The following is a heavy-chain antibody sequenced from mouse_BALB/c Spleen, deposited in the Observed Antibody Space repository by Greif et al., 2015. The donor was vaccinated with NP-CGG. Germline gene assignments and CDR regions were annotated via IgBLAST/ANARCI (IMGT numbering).Heavy chain of an antibody. D-gene: IGHD2-1*01. CDR1: GYTFTDYV. V-gene: IGHV1-77*01. CDR2: IYPGSGST. CDR3: AREDGNYLGAMDY. J-gene: IGHJ4*01. Sequence: VQLQQSGPELVKPGVSVKMSCKASGYTFTDYVISWVKQRTGQGLEWIGEIYPGSGSTYYNEKFKGKATLTADKSSNTAYMQLSSLTSEDSAVYFCAREDGNYLGAMDYWGQGTSVTVSS.